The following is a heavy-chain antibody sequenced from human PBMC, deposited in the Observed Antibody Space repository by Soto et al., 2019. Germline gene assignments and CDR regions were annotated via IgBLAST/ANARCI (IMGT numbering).Heavy chain of an antibody. D-gene: IGHD6-13*01. CDR2: LYFNGGT. CDR1: GGPINSPDYY. Sequence: QVQLQESGPGLVKPSQTLSLTCTVSGGPINSPDYYWTWIGQSPGKGLEWLGYLYFNGGTQYNPSLRTSVSMALDTSKKHFSLKMRSVTAADTAVYYCARGISKYSSWYEPHTWFDAWGPGVLVTVSS. V-gene: IGHV4-30-4*01. CDR3: ARGISKYSSWYEPHTWFDA. J-gene: IGHJ5*02.